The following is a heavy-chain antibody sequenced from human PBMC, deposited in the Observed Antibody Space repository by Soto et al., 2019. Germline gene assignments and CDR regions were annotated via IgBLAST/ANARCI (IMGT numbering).Heavy chain of an antibody. CDR2: INHSGST. J-gene: IGHJ4*02. Sequence: SETLSLTCAVYGGSFSGYYWSWIRQRPGKGREWIGEINHSGSTNYNPSLKSRVTISVDTSKNQFSLKLSSVTAADTAVYYCARVGYCSSTSCYTFDYWGQGTLVTVSS. CDR3: ARVGYCSSTSCYTFDY. D-gene: IGHD2-2*02. CDR1: GGSFSGYY. V-gene: IGHV4-34*01.